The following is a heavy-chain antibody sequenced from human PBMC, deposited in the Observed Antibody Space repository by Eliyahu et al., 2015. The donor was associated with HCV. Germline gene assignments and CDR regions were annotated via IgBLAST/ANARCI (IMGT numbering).Heavy chain of an antibody. Sequence: QVQLVESGGGVVQPGGXLRXSCAXSGFIXSSYGMPWVRQAPGKGLEWVAFIRXDGSNKYYAXSVKGRFTISRDNSKNTLSLQMNSLRAEDTAVYYCAKSHGDYYVDYWGQGTLVTVSS. V-gene: IGHV3-30*02. CDR3: AKSHGDYYVDY. CDR1: GFIXSSYG. CDR2: IRXDGSNK. D-gene: IGHD4-17*01. J-gene: IGHJ4*02.